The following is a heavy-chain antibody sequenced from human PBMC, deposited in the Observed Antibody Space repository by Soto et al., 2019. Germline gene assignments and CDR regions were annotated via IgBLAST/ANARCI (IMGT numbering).Heavy chain of an antibody. CDR3: AVVTAIEVLPGFDY. CDR1: GYTFTSYD. V-gene: IGHV1-69*13. J-gene: IGHJ4*02. D-gene: IGHD2-21*02. CDR2: IIPIFGTA. Sequence: SVKVSCKASGYTFTSYDINWVRQAPGQGLEWMGGIIPIFGTANYAQKFQGRVTITADESTSTAYMELSSLRSEDTAVYYCAVVTAIEVLPGFDYWGQGTLVTVSS.